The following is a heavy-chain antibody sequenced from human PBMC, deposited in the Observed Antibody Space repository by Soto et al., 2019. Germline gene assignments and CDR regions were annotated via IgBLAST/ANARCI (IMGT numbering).Heavy chain of an antibody. V-gene: IGHV3-30*18. CDR1: GFAFSDYG. CDR3: AKDWIPRDSSVFEY. D-gene: IGHD3-22*01. Sequence: PGGSLRLSCAASGFAFSDYGMHWVRQAPGKGLEWVAVTTYDGSHKYFLDSVKGRFTLSKDNSRNTVYLQMNSLRPEDTAVYYCAKDWIPRDSSVFEYWGQGALVTVSS. CDR2: TTYDGSHK. J-gene: IGHJ4*02.